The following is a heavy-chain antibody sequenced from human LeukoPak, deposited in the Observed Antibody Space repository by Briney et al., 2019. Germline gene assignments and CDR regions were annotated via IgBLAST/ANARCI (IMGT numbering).Heavy chain of an antibody. CDR3: ASLTGRYSGSYPLPVV. CDR1: GGSISSSSYY. Sequence: PSETLSLTCTVSGGSISSSSYYWGWIRQPPGKGLEWIGSIYYSGSTYYNPSLKSRVTISVDTSKNQFSLKLSSVTAADTAVYYCASLTGRYSGSYPLPVVWGQGTLVTVSS. V-gene: IGHV4-39*01. J-gene: IGHJ4*02. CDR2: IYYSGST. D-gene: IGHD1-26*01.